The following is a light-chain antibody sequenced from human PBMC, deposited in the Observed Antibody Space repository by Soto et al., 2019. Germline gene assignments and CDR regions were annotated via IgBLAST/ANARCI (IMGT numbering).Light chain of an antibody. Sequence: QAVLTQSSSACASLGSSVKLTCTLSSGHSSYTIAWHQQHPGKAPRYLMKLESSGSYNKGSGVPDRFSGSSSGADRYLTISNLQFEDEADYYCETWDSNTNWVFGGGTKLTVL. V-gene: IGLV4-60*02. CDR3: ETWDSNTNWV. CDR1: SGHSSYT. CDR2: LESSGSY. J-gene: IGLJ3*02.